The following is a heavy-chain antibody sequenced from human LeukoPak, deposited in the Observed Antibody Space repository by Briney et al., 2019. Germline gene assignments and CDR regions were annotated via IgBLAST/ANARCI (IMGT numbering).Heavy chain of an antibody. D-gene: IGHD3-22*01. CDR1: GFTFSSYA. Sequence: PGGSLRLSCAASGFTFSSYAMSWVRQAPGKGLEWVSAISGSGGSTYYADSVKGRFTISRDNSKNTLYLQMNSLRAEDTAVYYCARDYSSGYYLSFDYWGQGTLVTVSS. CDR3: ARDYSSGYYLSFDY. V-gene: IGHV3-23*01. J-gene: IGHJ4*02. CDR2: ISGSGGST.